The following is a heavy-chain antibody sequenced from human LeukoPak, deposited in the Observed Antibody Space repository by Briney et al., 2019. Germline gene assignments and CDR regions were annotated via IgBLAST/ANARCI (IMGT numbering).Heavy chain of an antibody. V-gene: IGHV1-69*05. CDR3: AREEVITMVRNWFDP. J-gene: IGHJ5*02. CDR2: IIPIFGTA. D-gene: IGHD3-10*01. CDR1: GGTFSSYA. Sequence: ASVKVSCKASGGTFSSYAISWVRQAPGQGLEWVGRIIPIFGTANYAQKFQGRVTITTDESTSTAYMELSSLRSEDTAVYYCAREEVITMVRNWFDPWGQGTLVTVSS.